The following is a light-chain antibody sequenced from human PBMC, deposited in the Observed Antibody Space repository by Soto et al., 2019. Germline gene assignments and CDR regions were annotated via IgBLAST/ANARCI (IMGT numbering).Light chain of an antibody. Sequence: AIRMTQSPSSLSASTGDRVTITCRASQGISSYLAWYQQKPGKAPKLLLYVASTLQSGVPSRFSGSGSGTDFTLTISSLQPEDFATYYCQQAHSFPRTFGQGTKVEIK. CDR3: QQAHSFPRT. J-gene: IGKJ1*01. CDR2: VAS. V-gene: IGKV1-8*01. CDR1: QGISSY.